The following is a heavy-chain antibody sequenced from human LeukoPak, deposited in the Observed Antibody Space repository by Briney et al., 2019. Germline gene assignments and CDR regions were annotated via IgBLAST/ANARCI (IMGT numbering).Heavy chain of an antibody. Sequence: GGSLRLSCRASGFPFISSWMSSVRQAPGKGLEWVANIKPDGSAIYYVDSVTGRFTISRDNAKNSLYLQMNSLRAEDTAVYYCSEGNYFDYWGQGSLVTVSS. D-gene: IGHD3-10*01. CDR3: SEGNYFDY. CDR1: GFPFISSW. CDR2: IKPDGSAI. J-gene: IGHJ4*02. V-gene: IGHV3-7*01.